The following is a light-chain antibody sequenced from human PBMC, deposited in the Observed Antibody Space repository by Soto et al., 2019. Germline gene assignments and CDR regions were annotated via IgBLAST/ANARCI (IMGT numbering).Light chain of an antibody. V-gene: IGLV2-18*01. CDR1: SSDVGSYNR. CDR2: EVS. CDR3: SLYTSSSTWV. J-gene: IGLJ2*01. Sequence: QSALTQPPSVSGSPGQSVTNSCTGTSSDVGSYNRVSWYQQPPGTAPKLMIYEVSNRPSGVPDRFSGSKSGNTASLTISGLQAEDEADYYCSLYTSSSTWVFGGGTQLTVL.